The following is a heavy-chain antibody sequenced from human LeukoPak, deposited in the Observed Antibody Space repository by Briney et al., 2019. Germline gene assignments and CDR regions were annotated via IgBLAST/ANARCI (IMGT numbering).Heavy chain of an antibody. CDR2: ISSSSSYI. J-gene: IGHJ3*02. V-gene: IGHV3-21*01. Sequence: GGSLRLSCAASGSTFSSYSMNWVRQAPGKGLEWVSSISSSSSYIYYADSVKGRFTISRDNAKNSLYLQMNSLRAEDTAVYYCARDLFNGAFDIWGQGTMVTVSS. D-gene: IGHD2-21*01. CDR1: GSTFSSYS. CDR3: ARDLFNGAFDI.